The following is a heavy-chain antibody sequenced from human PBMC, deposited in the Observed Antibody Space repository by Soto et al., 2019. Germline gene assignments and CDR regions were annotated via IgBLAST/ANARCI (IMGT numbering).Heavy chain of an antibody. Sequence: GASVKVSCKVSGYTLTELSMHWVQQAPGKGLEWMGGFDPEDGETIYAQKFQGRVTMTEDTSTDTAYMELSSLRSEDTAVYYCATSLLRGSSGYYNDAFDIWGQGTMVTVSS. CDR2: FDPEDGET. J-gene: IGHJ3*02. CDR3: ATSLLRGSSGYYNDAFDI. CDR1: GYTLTELS. D-gene: IGHD3-22*01. V-gene: IGHV1-24*01.